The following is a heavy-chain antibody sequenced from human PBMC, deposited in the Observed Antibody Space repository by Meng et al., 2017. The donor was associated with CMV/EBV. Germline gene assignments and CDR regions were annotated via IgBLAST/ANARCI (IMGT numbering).Heavy chain of an antibody. Sequence: SVKVSCKASGGTFSSYAISWVRQAPGQGLEWMGGIIPIFGTANYAQKFQVRVTITTDESTSTAYMELSSLRSEDTAVYYCARDYSNYEGYYYYYGMDVWGQGTTVTVSS. J-gene: IGHJ6*02. CDR1: GGTFSSYA. CDR3: ARDYSNYEGYYYYYGMDV. V-gene: IGHV1-69*05. CDR2: IIPIFGTA. D-gene: IGHD4-11*01.